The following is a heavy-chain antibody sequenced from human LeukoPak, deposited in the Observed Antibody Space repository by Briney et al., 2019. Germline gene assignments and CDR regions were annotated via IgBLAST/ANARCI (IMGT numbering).Heavy chain of an antibody. D-gene: IGHD6-13*01. CDR3: ARDLRQLVRQAWFDP. Sequence: ASVKVSCKASGYTFTSYGTSWVRQAPGQGLEWMGWISAYNGNTNYAQKLQGRVTMTTDTSTSTAYMELRSLRSDDTAVYYCARDLRQLVRQAWFDPWGQGTLVTVSS. J-gene: IGHJ5*02. CDR1: GYTFTSYG. V-gene: IGHV1-18*01. CDR2: ISAYNGNT.